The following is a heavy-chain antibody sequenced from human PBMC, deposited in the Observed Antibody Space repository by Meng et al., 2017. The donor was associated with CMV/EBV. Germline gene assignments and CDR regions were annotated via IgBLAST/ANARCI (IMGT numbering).Heavy chain of an antibody. V-gene: IGHV4-34*01. CDR2: INHSGST. D-gene: IGHD3-16*01. J-gene: IGHJ6*02. Sequence: SETLSLTCAVYGGSFSGYYWSWIRQPPGKGLEWIGEINHSGSTNYNPSLKSRVTISVDTSKNQFSLKLSSVIAADTAVYYCFGSFTYYYGMDVWGQGTTVTVSS. CDR1: GGSFSGYY. CDR3: FGSFTYYYGMDV.